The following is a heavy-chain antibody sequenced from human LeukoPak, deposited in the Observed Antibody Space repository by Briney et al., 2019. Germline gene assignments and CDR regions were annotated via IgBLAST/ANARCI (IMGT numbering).Heavy chain of an antibody. Sequence: ASVKVSCKASGYTFTGYYMHWVRQAPGQGLEWMGRINPNSGGTNYAQKFQGRVTMTRDTSISTAYMELSRLRSDDTAVYYCARQYCSSTSCLAFDIWGQGTMVTVSS. CDR3: ARQYCSSTSCLAFDI. CDR1: GYTFTGYY. J-gene: IGHJ3*02. D-gene: IGHD2-2*01. V-gene: IGHV1-2*06. CDR2: INPNSGGT.